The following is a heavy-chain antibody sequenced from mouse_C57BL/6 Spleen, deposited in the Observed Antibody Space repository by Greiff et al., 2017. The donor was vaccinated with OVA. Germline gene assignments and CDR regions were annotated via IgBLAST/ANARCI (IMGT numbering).Heavy chain of an antibody. Sequence: VKLQQSGAELARPGASVKMSCKASGYTFTSYTMHWVKQRPGQGLEWIGYINPSSGYTKYNQKFKDKATLTADKSSSTAYMQLSSLTSEDSAVYYCARATDGYYFDYWGQGTTLTVSS. CDR2: INPSSGYT. CDR3: ARATDGYYFDY. V-gene: IGHV1-4*01. D-gene: IGHD2-3*01. CDR1: GYTFTSYT. J-gene: IGHJ2*01.